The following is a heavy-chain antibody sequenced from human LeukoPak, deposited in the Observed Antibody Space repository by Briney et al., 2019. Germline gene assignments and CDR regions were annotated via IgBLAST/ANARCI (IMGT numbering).Heavy chain of an antibody. J-gene: IGHJ4*02. CDR3: ASHYQLLPFDY. D-gene: IGHD2-2*01. CDR2: IYYSGST. V-gene: IGHV4-59*01. Sequence: SETLSLTCTVSGDSISNYYWSWIRQPAGKGLEWIGYIYYSGSTNYNPSLKSRVTISVDTSKNQFSLKLSSVTAADTAVYYCASHYQLLPFDYWGQGTLVTVSS. CDR1: GDSISNYY.